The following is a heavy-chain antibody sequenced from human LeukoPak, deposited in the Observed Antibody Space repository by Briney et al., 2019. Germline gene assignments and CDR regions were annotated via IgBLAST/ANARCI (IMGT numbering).Heavy chain of an antibody. CDR3: AKDYIVVVPAAMGTDGMDV. D-gene: IGHD2-2*01. Sequence: PGGSLRLSCAASGFTFSSYAMSWVRQAPGKGLEWVSAISGSGGSTYYADSVKGRFTISRDNSKSTLYLQMNSLRAEDTAVYYCAKDYIVVVPAAMGTDGMDVWGKGTTVTVSS. CDR1: GFTFSSYA. J-gene: IGHJ6*04. CDR2: ISGSGGST. V-gene: IGHV3-23*01.